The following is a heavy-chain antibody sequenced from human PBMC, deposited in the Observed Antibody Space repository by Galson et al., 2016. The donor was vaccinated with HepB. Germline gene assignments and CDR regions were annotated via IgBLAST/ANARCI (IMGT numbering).Heavy chain of an antibody. J-gene: IGHJ4*02. Sequence: SETLSLTCTVSGGSITSSNYYWAWIRQPPGQGLECIGTIYYSGSTYYKPSLKSRLSISVDTSKSQFSLRLNSVTAADTAVYYCARQGHSRYRHYNAAIYDSWGLGTLVTVSS. V-gene: IGHV4-39*01. CDR1: GGSITSSNYY. D-gene: IGHD2-15*01. CDR2: IYYSGST. CDR3: ARQGHSRYRHYNAAIYDS.